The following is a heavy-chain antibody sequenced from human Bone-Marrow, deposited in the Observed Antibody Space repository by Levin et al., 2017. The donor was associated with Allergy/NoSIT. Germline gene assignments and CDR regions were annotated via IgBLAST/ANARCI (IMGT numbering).Heavy chain of an antibody. J-gene: IGHJ6*02. CDR2: INPNSGGT. D-gene: IGHD3-10*01. Sequence: ASVKVSCKASGYTFTGYYMHWVRQAPGQGLEWMGWINPNSGGTNYAQKFQGRVTMTRDTSISTAYMELSRLRSDDTAVYYCARDFPYTMVKADYYYYYGMDVWGQGTTVTVSS. CDR3: ARDFPYTMVKADYYYYYGMDV. CDR1: GYTFTGYY. V-gene: IGHV1-2*02.